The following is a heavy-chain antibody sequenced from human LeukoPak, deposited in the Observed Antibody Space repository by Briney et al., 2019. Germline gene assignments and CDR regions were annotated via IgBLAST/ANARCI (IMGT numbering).Heavy chain of an antibody. CDR1: GFTFSSYA. Sequence: GGSLRLSCAVSGFTFSSYAMSWVRQAPGKGLEWGSAISGSGGSTYYADSVKGRFTISRDNSKNTLYLQMNSLRAEDTAVYYCAKLLLHYDILTGYYFDYWGQGTLVTVSS. CDR3: AKLLLHYDILTGYYFDY. J-gene: IGHJ4*02. V-gene: IGHV3-23*01. D-gene: IGHD3-9*01. CDR2: ISGSGGST.